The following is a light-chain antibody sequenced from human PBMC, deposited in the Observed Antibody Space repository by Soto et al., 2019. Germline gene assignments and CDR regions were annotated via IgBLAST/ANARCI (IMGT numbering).Light chain of an antibody. CDR3: QQYGNSPSS. V-gene: IGKV3-20*01. CDR1: QSVNGND. CDR2: GAS. Sequence: ETVLTQSPGTLSLSPGERATLSCWASQSVNGNDLAWYQHKPGQAPRLLIYGASNRVTGIPDRFSGSGSATDFTLTISRLEPADFAVYYCQQYGNSPSSFGQGTNLEIK. J-gene: IGKJ2*01.